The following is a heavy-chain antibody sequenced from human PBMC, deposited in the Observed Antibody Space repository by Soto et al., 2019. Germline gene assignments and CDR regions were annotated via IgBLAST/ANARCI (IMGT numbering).Heavy chain of an antibody. D-gene: IGHD2-15*01. CDR1: GFTVSSHA. V-gene: IGHV3-23*01. CDR2: ITADGGT. J-gene: IGHJ3*02. Sequence: EVQVLESGGGLVQPGGSLRLSCEGSGFTVSSHAMTWIRQAPGKGPEWVSTITADGGTYYADSVKGRCAMSRDTSESTLYLQMNSLGAEDTAAYYCAPHVSCSGGSCQYDAFAIRGQGTMVTVSS. CDR3: APHVSCSGGSCQYDAFAI.